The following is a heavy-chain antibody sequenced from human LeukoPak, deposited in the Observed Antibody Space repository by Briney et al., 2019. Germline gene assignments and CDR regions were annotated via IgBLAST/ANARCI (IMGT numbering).Heavy chain of an antibody. Sequence: GGSLRLSCAASGFTFSSYEMNWVRQAPGKGLEWVSSINPTSTSIYYADAVKGRFTISRDNAKSSLYLQMNSLRAEDTARYYCVRLRRNSDRSGYYYFYNYWGQGIQVTVSS. CDR1: GFTFSSYE. CDR3: VRLRRNSDRSGYYYFYNY. D-gene: IGHD3-22*01. CDR2: INPTSTSI. J-gene: IGHJ4*02. V-gene: IGHV3-21*01.